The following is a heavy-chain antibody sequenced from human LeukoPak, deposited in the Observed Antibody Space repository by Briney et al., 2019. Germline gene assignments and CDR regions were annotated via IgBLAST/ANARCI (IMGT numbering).Heavy chain of an antibody. J-gene: IGHJ4*02. V-gene: IGHV3-30*02. CDR2: IRYDGSNK. CDR3: ARLINYDFWSSPDY. Sequence: GGSLRLSCAASGFTFSSYGMHWVRQAPGKGLEWVAFIRYDGSNKYYADSVKGRFTISRDNSKNTLYLQMNSLRAEDTAVYYCARLINYDFWSSPDYWGQGTLVTVSS. D-gene: IGHD3-3*01. CDR1: GFTFSSYG.